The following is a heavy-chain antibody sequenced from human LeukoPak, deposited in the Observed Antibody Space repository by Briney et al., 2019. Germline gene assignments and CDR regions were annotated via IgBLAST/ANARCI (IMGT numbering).Heavy chain of an antibody. CDR3: AKAPITMVRGVMPYYMDV. CDR1: GFTFDDYA. CDR2: FSGYGGST. D-gene: IGHD3-10*01. V-gene: IGHV3-43*02. Sequence: PGGSLRLSCAASGFTFDDYAMHWVRQAPGKGLEWVSLFSGYGGSTYYADSVKGRFTISRDNSKNSLYLQMNSLRTEDTALYYCAKAPITMVRGVMPYYMDVWGKGTTVTVSS. J-gene: IGHJ6*03.